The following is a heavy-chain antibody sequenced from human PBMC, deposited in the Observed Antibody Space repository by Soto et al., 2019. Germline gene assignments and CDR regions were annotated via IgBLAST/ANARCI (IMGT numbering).Heavy chain of an antibody. V-gene: IGHV3-23*01. Sequence: EVQLLESGGGLVQPGGSLRLSCAASGFTFSSYAMSWVRQAPGKGLEWVSAISGSGGSTYYADSVKGRFTISRDNSKNTMYLQMNSLRAEDTAVYYCAKDLRPNPGTQPDYWGQGTLVTVSS. D-gene: IGHD1-1*01. J-gene: IGHJ4*02. CDR1: GFTFSSYA. CDR3: AKDLRPNPGTQPDY. CDR2: ISGSGGST.